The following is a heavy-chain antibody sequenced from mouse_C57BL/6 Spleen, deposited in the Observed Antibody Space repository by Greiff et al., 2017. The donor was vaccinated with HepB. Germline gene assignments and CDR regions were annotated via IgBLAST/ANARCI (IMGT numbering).Heavy chain of an antibody. V-gene: IGHV1-82*01. J-gene: IGHJ4*01. Sequence: VQLQQSGPELVKPGASVKISCKASGYAFSSSWMNWVKQRPGKGLEWIGRIYPGDGDTNYNGKCKGKATLTADKSSSTAYMQLSSLTSEDSAVYFCALYDGNYYAMDYWGQGTSVTVSS. CDR3: ALYDGNYYAMDY. CDR2: IYPGDGDT. CDR1: GYAFSSSW. D-gene: IGHD1-1*01.